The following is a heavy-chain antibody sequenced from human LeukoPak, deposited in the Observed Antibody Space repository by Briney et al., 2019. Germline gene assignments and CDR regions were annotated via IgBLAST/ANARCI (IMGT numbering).Heavy chain of an antibody. J-gene: IGHJ4*02. V-gene: IGHV1-24*01. CDR3: AKQTWVTETEDYFDY. Sequence: ASVKVSCKVSGYTLTELSMHWVRQAPGKGLEWMGGFDPEDGETIYAQKFQGRVTMTEDTSTDTAYMELSSLRSEDTAVYYCAKQTWVTETEDYFDYWGQGTLVTVPS. CDR1: GYTLTELS. D-gene: IGHD5-18*01. CDR2: FDPEDGET.